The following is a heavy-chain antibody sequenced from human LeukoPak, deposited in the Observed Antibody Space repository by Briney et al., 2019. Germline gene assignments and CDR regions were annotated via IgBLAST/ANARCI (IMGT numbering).Heavy chain of an antibody. CDR3: ATARMVRGSSLDY. CDR2: IVPILGIA. Sequence: SVKVSCKASGGTFSSYALSWVRQAPGQGLEWMGRIVPILGIANYAQKFQGRVTITADKSTSTAYMELSSLRSEDTAVYYCATARMVRGSSLDYWGQGTPVTVSS. D-gene: IGHD3-10*01. V-gene: IGHV1-69*04. CDR1: GGTFSSYA. J-gene: IGHJ4*02.